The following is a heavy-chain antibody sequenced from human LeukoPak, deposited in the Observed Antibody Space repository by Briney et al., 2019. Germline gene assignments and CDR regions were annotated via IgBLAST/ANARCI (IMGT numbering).Heavy chain of an antibody. V-gene: IGHV4-38-2*02. J-gene: IGHJ5*02. CDR3: ARGWELRYGSWFDP. Sequence: SETLSLTCTVSGYSISSGYYWGWIRQPPGKGLEWIGSIYHSGSTYYNPSLKSRVTISVDTSKNQISLKLSSVTAADTAVYYCARGWELRYGSWFDPWGQGTLVTVSS. D-gene: IGHD1-26*01. CDR1: GYSISSGYY. CDR2: IYHSGST.